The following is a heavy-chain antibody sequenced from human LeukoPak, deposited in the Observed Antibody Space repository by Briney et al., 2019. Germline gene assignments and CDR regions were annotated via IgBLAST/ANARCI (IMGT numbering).Heavy chain of an antibody. V-gene: IGHV1-69*05. CDR2: IIPIFGTA. CDR1: GGTFSSYA. Sequence: SVKVSCKASGGTFSSYAISWVRQAPGQGLEWMGGIIPIFGTANYAQKLQGRVTMTTDTSTSTAYMELRSLRSDDTAVYYCARDRGGSSWYPHYFDYWGQGTLVTVSS. CDR3: ARDRGGSSWYPHYFDY. J-gene: IGHJ4*02. D-gene: IGHD6-13*01.